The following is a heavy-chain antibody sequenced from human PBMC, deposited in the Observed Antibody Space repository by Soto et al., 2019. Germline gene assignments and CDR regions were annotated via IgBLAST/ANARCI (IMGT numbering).Heavy chain of an antibody. V-gene: IGHV3-13*04. CDR2: IGTAGDT. Sequence: LRLSCSAPGFTLSSYDMHWVRQGPGKGLEWVSAIGTAGDTNYAGSVKGRFTISRENAKNSLYLQMNSLRAGDTAIYFCARAIGPTLFDYWGQGTLVTVSS. J-gene: IGHJ4*02. CDR1: GFTLSSYD. CDR3: ARAIGPTLFDY. D-gene: IGHD3-22*01.